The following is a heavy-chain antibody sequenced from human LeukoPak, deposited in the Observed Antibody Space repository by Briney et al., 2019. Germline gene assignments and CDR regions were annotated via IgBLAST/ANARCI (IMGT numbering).Heavy chain of an antibody. D-gene: IGHD3-3*01. J-gene: IGHJ6*02. Sequence: SETLSLTCTVSGGSISSYYWSWIRQPPGKGLEWIGYIYYSGSTNYNPSLKSRVTISVDTSKNQSSLKLSSVTAADTAVYYCARDGPPGGYDFWSGYYPGMDVWGQGTTVTVSS. CDR1: GGSISSYY. CDR3: ARDGPPGGYDFWSGYYPGMDV. V-gene: IGHV4-59*01. CDR2: IYYSGST.